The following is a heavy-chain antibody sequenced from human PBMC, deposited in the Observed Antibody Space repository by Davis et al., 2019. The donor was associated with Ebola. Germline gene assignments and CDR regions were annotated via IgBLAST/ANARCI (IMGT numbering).Heavy chain of an antibody. CDR2: IYYSGST. CDR1: GGSISSYY. Sequence: SETLSLTCTVSGGSISSYYWSWIRQPPGKGLEWIGYIYYSGSTNYNPSLKSRVTISVDTSKNHFSLKLRSVTAADTAVYFCARLSGLFSSSSGALYFDLWGRGTLVSVSS. J-gene: IGHJ2*01. CDR3: ARLSGLFSSSSGALYFDL. V-gene: IGHV4-59*12. D-gene: IGHD6-6*01.